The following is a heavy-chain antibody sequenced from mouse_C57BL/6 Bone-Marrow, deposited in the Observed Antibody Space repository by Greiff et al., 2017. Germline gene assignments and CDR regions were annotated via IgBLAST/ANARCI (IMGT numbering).Heavy chain of an antibody. J-gene: IGHJ2*01. V-gene: IGHV1-81*01. CDR1: GYTFTSYG. Sequence: VQLQESGAELARPGASVKLSCKASGYTFTSYGISWVKQRTGQGLEWIGEIYPRSGNTYYNEKFKGKATLTADKSSSTAYMELRSLTSEDSPVGFCAREGYLGFDYWGQGTTLTVSS. CDR3: AREGYLGFDY. D-gene: IGHD2-2*01. CDR2: IYPRSGNT.